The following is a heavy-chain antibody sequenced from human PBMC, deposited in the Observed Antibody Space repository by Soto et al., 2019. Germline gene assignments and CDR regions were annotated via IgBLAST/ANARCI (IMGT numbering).Heavy chain of an antibody. CDR3: AHSYDILTGHGNWFDP. J-gene: IGHJ5*02. V-gene: IGHV2-5*02. Sequence: QITLKESGPTLVKPTQTLTLTCTFSGFSLSTSGVGVGWIRQPPGKALEWLALIYWDDDKRYSPSLKSRLTITKDTPKNQVVLTMTNMDPVDTATYYCAHSYDILTGHGNWFDPWGQGTLVTVSS. CDR2: IYWDDDK. CDR1: GFSLSTSGVG. D-gene: IGHD3-9*01.